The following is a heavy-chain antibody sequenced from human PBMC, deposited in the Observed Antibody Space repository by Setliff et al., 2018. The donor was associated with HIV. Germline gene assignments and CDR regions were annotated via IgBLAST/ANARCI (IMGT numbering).Heavy chain of an antibody. CDR3: ARSRAAGFDY. Sequence: PGGSLRLSCAASGFIFSSYAMHWVRQAPGKGLEWVAVISYDGSNKYYADSVKGRFTISRDNAKNSLYLQMNSLRAEDTAVYYCARSRAAGFDYWGQGTLVTVSS. D-gene: IGHD6-13*01. J-gene: IGHJ4*02. CDR1: GFIFSSYA. CDR2: ISYDGSNK. V-gene: IGHV3-30*04.